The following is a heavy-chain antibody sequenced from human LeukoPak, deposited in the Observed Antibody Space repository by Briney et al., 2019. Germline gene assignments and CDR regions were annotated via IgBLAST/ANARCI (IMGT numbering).Heavy chain of an antibody. V-gene: IGHV1-2*06. D-gene: IGHD3-22*01. Sequence: VASAKVSCKASGYTFTGYYMHWVRQAPGQGLEWMGRINPNSGGTNYAQKFQGRVTMTRDTSISTAYMELSRLRSDDTAVYYCARGPYYYDSSGTYYFDYWGQGTLVTVSS. CDR3: ARGPYYYDSSGTYYFDY. CDR2: INPNSGGT. CDR1: GYTFTGYY. J-gene: IGHJ4*02.